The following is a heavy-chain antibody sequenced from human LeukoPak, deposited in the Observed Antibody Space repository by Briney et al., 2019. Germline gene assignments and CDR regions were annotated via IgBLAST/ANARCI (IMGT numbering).Heavy chain of an antibody. D-gene: IGHD2-2*01. Sequence: SETLSLTCAVYGGSFSGYYWSWIRQPPGKGLEWIGEINHSGSTNYNPSLKSRVTMSVDTSKNQFSLKLSSVTAADTAVYYCARGVEGYCSSTSCYPYYYYYYYMDVWGKGTTVTVSS. CDR2: INHSGST. CDR1: GGSFSGYY. J-gene: IGHJ6*03. CDR3: ARGVEGYCSSTSCYPYYYYYYYMDV. V-gene: IGHV4-34*01.